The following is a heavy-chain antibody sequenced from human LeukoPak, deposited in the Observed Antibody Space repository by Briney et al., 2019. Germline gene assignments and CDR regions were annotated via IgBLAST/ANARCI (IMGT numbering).Heavy chain of an antibody. J-gene: IGHJ4*02. CDR2: MNPNSGST. V-gene: IGHV1-8*03. Sequence: GASVKVSCEASGYTFTSYDINWVRQATGQGLEWMGWMNPNSGSTGYAQKFQGRVTITRNTSISTAYMELSGLRSEDTAVYYCARGRSTGYPYYLGQGTLVTVSS. D-gene: IGHD5-12*01. CDR1: GYTFTSYD. CDR3: ARGRSTGYPYY.